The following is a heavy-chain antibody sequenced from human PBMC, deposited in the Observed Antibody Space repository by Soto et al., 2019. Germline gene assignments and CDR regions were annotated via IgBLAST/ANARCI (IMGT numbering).Heavy chain of an antibody. Sequence: QERLVQSGAEVRKPGSSVTVSCKVTGGTSTRYAINWVRHAPGQGLEWMGGIVPMFGTSKYAQTFQGRVTITADTSTNISYMELRCLRSEYTAVYYCNRGSAYEFWSGYLWGQGTLVSGAS. D-gene: IGHD3-3*01. CDR3: NRGSAYEFWSGYL. J-gene: IGHJ4*02. CDR1: GGTSTRYA. CDR2: IVPMFGTS. V-gene: IGHV1-69*06.